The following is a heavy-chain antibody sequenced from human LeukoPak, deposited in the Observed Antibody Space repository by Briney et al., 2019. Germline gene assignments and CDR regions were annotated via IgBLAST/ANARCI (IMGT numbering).Heavy chain of an antibody. Sequence: GGSLRLSCAASGFTFSDYYMSWIRQAPGKGLEWVSYISSSGSTIYYADSVKGRFTISRDNAKNSLYLQMNSLRAEDTAVYYCAKDLEVVSQLLKDYWGQGTLVTVSS. D-gene: IGHD2-2*01. V-gene: IGHV3-11*01. J-gene: IGHJ4*02. CDR1: GFTFSDYY. CDR3: AKDLEVVSQLLKDY. CDR2: ISSSGSTI.